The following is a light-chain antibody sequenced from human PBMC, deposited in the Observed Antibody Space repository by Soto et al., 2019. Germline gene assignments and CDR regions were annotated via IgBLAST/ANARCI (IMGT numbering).Light chain of an antibody. V-gene: IGKV1-39*01. CDR3: QQRYSTPRT. CDR1: QSISSY. Sequence: DIQMTQSPSSLSASVGDRVTITCRASQSISSYLNWYQQKPGKAPKLLIYGASSLQSGVPSRFSGSGSGTDFTLTISSLQPEDFATYYCQQRYSTPRTFGQGTKVEIK. J-gene: IGKJ1*01. CDR2: GAS.